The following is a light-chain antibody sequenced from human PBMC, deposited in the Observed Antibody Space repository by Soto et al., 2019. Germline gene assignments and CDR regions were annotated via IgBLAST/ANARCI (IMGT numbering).Light chain of an antibody. V-gene: IGKV1-5*01. J-gene: IGKJ1*01. Sequence: DIQMAQSASPLSASVADRVTITCRASQSISSWLAWYQQKPGKAPKLLIYDASSLESGVPSRLSGGGSGTEFTITIRSLQPDDFATYYCQQYNSYSTFGQGTKVDI. CDR2: DAS. CDR1: QSISSW. CDR3: QQYNSYST.